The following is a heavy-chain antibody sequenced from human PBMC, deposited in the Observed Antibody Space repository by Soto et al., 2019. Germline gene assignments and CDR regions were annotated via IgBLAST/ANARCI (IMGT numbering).Heavy chain of an antibody. D-gene: IGHD2-8*01. V-gene: IGHV2-5*02. CDR1: GFSLSTSGVG. Sequence: SGPTLVNPTQTLTLTCTFSGFSLSTSGVGVGWIRQPPGKALEWLALIYWDDDKRYSPSLKSRLTITKDTSKNQVVLTMTNMDPVDTATYYCAHSYPRELYCTNCVCYDNWFDPWGQGTLVTVSS. CDR2: IYWDDDK. J-gene: IGHJ5*02. CDR3: AHSYPRELYCTNCVCYDNWFDP.